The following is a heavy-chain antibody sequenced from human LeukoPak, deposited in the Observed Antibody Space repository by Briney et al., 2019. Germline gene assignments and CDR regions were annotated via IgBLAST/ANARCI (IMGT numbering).Heavy chain of an antibody. D-gene: IGHD3-22*01. Sequence: ASVKVSCKASGYTFTSYGISWVRQAPGQGLEWMGWISAYNGNTNYAQKLQGRVTMTTDTSTSTAYMELRSLRSDDTAAYYCARDTHYYDSSGYYAASGDAFDIWGQGTMVTVSS. CDR3: ARDTHYYDSSGYYAASGDAFDI. V-gene: IGHV1-18*01. J-gene: IGHJ3*02. CDR1: GYTFTSYG. CDR2: ISAYNGNT.